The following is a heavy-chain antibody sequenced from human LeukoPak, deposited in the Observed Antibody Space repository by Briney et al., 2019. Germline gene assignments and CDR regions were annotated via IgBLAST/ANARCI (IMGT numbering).Heavy chain of an antibody. Sequence: ASVKVSCKTSGYTFTGYYMHWMRQAPGQGLEWMGWINCNNGDTIYAQKFEGWVTVTRDTSISTAYMELSRLEYDDTAVYYCARNGEIWGQGTLVTVSS. V-gene: IGHV1-2*04. J-gene: IGHJ4*02. CDR3: ARNGEI. CDR1: GYTFTGYY. D-gene: IGHD3-10*01. CDR2: INCNNGDT.